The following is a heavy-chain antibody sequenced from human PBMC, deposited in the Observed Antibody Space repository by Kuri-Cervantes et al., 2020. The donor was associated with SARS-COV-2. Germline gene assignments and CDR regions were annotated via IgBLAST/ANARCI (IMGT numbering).Heavy chain of an antibody. CDR1: SGSFSDYY. Sequence: SETLSLTCAGYSGSFSDYYWSWIRQTPEMGLEWIGEINHSGSTNYNPSLRGRVTMSVDTSKNQFSLKLTSVTAADTAVYYCAREGGAFWDFWSGSFDYWGQGTLVTVSS. CDR3: AREGGAFWDFWSGSFDY. D-gene: IGHD3-3*01. CDR2: INHSGST. V-gene: IGHV4-34*01. J-gene: IGHJ4*02.